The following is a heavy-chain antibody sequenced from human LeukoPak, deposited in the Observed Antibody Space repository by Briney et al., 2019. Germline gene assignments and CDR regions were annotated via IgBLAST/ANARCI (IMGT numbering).Heavy chain of an antibody. D-gene: IGHD1-14*01. Sequence: GGSLRLSCAASGFTFSSSWMTWVRQAPGKGLEWVANIKPDGNVKNYEDSVKGRFTISRDNAKNSLYLQLNSLRADDTAVYYCARDRAYNTFDYWGQGTLVAVSS. J-gene: IGHJ4*02. CDR3: ARDRAYNTFDY. V-gene: IGHV3-7*01. CDR1: GFTFSSSW. CDR2: IKPDGNVK.